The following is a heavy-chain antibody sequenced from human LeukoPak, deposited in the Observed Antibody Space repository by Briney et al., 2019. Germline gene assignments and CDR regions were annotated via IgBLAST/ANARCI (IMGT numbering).Heavy chain of an antibody. CDR3: ARQDCSSTSCYLDY. CDR2: IYYNGST. CDR1: GGSISSSSYY. V-gene: IGHV4-39*01. Sequence: SETLSLTCTVSGGSISSSSYYWGWIRQPPGKGLEWIGSIYYNGSTYYNPSLKSRVTISVDTSKNQFSLKLSSVTAADTAVYYCARQDCSSTSCYLDYWGQGTLVTVSS. J-gene: IGHJ4*02. D-gene: IGHD2-2*01.